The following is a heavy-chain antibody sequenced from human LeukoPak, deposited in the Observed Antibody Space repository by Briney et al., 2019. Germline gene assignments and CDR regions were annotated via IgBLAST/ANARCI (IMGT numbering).Heavy chain of an antibody. V-gene: IGHV3-30*02. CDR3: AKFSGSGSYFEDY. CDR2: IRYDGNNK. J-gene: IGHJ4*02. D-gene: IGHD1-26*01. CDR1: GFPFSTYG. Sequence: GSLRLSCAASGFPFSTYGMHWVRQAPGKGLEWVAFIRYDGNNKYYADSVKGRFTISRDNSKNTLYLQMNSLRAEDTAVYYCAKFSGSGSYFEDYWGQGTLVTVSS.